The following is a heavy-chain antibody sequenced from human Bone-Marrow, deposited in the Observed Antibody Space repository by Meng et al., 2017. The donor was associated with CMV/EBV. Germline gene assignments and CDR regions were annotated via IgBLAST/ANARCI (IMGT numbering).Heavy chain of an antibody. D-gene: IGHD3-22*01. CDR2: IGHKGDST. Sequence: GESLKISCVASGFTFINYAMSWVRQAPGRGLEWVSAIGHKGDSTYYADSVKGRFTISRDNAKNSLYLQMNSLRAEGTAVYYCARGSGYQFDYWGQGTLVTVSS. CDR1: GFTFINYA. J-gene: IGHJ4*02. CDR3: ARGSGYQFDY. V-gene: IGHV3-23*01.